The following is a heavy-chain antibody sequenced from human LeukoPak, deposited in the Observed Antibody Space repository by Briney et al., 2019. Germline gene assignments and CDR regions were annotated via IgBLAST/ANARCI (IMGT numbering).Heavy chain of an antibody. CDR2: ISSGSGYT. J-gene: IGHJ4*02. Sequence: LSLTCAVYGGSFSGFYWSWIRQPPGKGLEWVSYISSGSGYTKYADSVKGRFTISRDNAKNSLYLQMNGLRAGDTAVYYCARVDPVDSRDGGYYFDSWGQGTLVTVSS. CDR1: GGSFSGFY. CDR3: ARVDPVDSRDGGYYFDS. V-gene: IGHV3-11*05. D-gene: IGHD3-22*01.